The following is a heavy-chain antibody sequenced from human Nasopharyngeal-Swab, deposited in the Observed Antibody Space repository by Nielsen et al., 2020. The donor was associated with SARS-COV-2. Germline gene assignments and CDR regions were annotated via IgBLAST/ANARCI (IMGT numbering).Heavy chain of an antibody. D-gene: IGHD7-27*01. V-gene: IGHV1-2*02. Sequence: ASVKVSCKASGYTFTGYYMHWVRQAPGQGLEWMGWIKPNSGGTNYAQKFQGRVTMTRDTSISTAYMVLSRLRSDDTAVYYCARDDLTAYDAFDIWGQGTMVTVSS. CDR2: IKPNSGGT. CDR1: GYTFTGYY. J-gene: IGHJ3*02. CDR3: ARDDLTAYDAFDI.